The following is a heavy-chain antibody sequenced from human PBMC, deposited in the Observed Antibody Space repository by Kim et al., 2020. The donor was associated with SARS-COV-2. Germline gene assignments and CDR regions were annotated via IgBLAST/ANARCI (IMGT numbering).Heavy chain of an antibody. D-gene: IGHD3-16*01. J-gene: IGHJ4*02. V-gene: IGHV3-15*01. CDR1: GFTFINNS. CDR3: KCGTGFGVGESY. CDR2: IKSNVGSGSY. Sequence: GGSLRLSCAASGFTFINNSMSWVRQAPGKGLEWVGRIKSNVGSGSYDYSVKVRFTICIENSNSTNTMHLRIMRLKSTAAYYCKCGTGFGVGESYWGQGTL.